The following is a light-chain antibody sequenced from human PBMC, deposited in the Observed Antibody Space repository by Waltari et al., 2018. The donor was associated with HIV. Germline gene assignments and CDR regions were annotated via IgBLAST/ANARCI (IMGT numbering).Light chain of an antibody. CDR1: QSVSSN. CDR2: GAS. CDR3: QEYSNWPRT. V-gene: IGKV3-15*01. Sequence: EIVMTQSPATLSVSPGERATISWRARQSVSSNLARYQQKPGQAPRLLIYGASTRTTGIPARFSGSGSGTEFTLTISSLQSEDFAVYYSQEYSNWPRTFGQGTKVEIK. J-gene: IGKJ1*01.